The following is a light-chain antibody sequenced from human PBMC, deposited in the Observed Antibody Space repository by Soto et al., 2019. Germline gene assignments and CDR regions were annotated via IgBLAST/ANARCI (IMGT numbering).Light chain of an antibody. CDR1: NIAIKS. J-gene: IGLJ2*01. Sequence: SYELTQAPSVSVAPGQTARITCGGNNIAIKSVHGYQQKPGQAPVLVVYDDGDRPSGIPERFSGSNSGNTATLTITRVEAGDEADYHCQVWDSSSDHRVVFGGGTKVTVL. CDR2: DDG. CDR3: QVWDSSSDHRVV. V-gene: IGLV3-21*02.